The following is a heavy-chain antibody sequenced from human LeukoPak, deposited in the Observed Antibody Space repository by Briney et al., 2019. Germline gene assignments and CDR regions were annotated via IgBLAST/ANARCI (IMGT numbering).Heavy chain of an antibody. V-gene: IGHV1-8*03. D-gene: IGHD3-22*01. J-gene: IGHJ6*03. CDR3: ARRITQYYYDSSGYYYVNYYYMDV. CDR1: GYTFTSHD. Sequence: ASVKVSCKASGYTFTSHDINWVRQATGQGLEWMGWMNPNSGNTGYAQKFQGRVTITRNTSISTAYMELSSLRSEDTAVYYCARRITQYYYDSSGYYYVNYYYMDVWGKGTTVTVSS. CDR2: MNPNSGNT.